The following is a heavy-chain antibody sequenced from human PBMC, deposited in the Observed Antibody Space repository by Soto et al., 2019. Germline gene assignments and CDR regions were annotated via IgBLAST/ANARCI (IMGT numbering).Heavy chain of an antibody. CDR2: ISSHSGNT. Sequence: QGQLVQSGAEVKKPGASVKVSCKASGYTFTSYAISWVRQAPGQGLEWMGWISSHSGNTEYAQNFQGRVTLTRDTSTSIVYMERRSLISDYTAVYYSARDGLGGWYGSGTEALKIWCQGTIVTVSS. CDR3: ARDGLGGWYGSGTEALKI. D-gene: IGHD6-19*01. CDR1: GYTFTSYA. J-gene: IGHJ3*02. V-gene: IGHV1-18*01.